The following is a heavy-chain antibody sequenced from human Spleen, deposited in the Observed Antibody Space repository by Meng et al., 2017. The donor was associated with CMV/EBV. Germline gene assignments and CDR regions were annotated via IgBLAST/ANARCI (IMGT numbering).Heavy chain of an antibody. J-gene: IGHJ6*02. CDR3: AREGSGSSRFGYYGMDV. CDR2: IYYSGNT. V-gene: IGHV4-59*01. Sequence: SETLSLTCTVSGGSISSYYWSWIRQPPGKGLEWIGYIYYSGNTNYNPSLKSRVTISIDTSKNQFSLKLSSVTAADTAVYYCAREGSGSSRFGYYGMDVWGQGTTVTVSS. D-gene: IGHD6-25*01. CDR1: GGSISSYY.